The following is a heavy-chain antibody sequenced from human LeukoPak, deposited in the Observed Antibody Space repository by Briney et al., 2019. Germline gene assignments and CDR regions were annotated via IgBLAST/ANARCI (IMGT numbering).Heavy chain of an antibody. CDR2: ISGSGGST. CDR3: AKSGHCSGGSCSVDY. CDR1: GFTVSSNY. V-gene: IGHV3-23*01. Sequence: GGSLRLSCAVSGFTVSSNYMSWVRQAPGKGLEWVSAISGSGGSTYYADSVKGRFTISRDNSKNTLYLQMNSLRAEDTAVYYCAKSGHCSGGSCSVDYWGQGTLVTVSS. J-gene: IGHJ4*02. D-gene: IGHD2-15*01.